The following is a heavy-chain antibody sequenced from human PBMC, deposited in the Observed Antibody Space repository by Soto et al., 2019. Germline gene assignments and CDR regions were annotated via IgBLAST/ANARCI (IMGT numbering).Heavy chain of an antibody. D-gene: IGHD6-13*01. J-gene: IGHJ6*02. V-gene: IGHV4-59*01. CDR1: GGSISGYY. Sequence: QVHLQESGPGLVKPSETLSLTCSVSGGSISGYYWNWIRQSPGKGLEWVGQIYDGGYSYYKPSLMSRVTISLDTSTNQFSMKLSSVTAADTAVYYCARSSSWAQFYHYYGMDVWGQGTTVTVSS. CDR2: IYDGGYS. CDR3: ARSSSWAQFYHYYGMDV.